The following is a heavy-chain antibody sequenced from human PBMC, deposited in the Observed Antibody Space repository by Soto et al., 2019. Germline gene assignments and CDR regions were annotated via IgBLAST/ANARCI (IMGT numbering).Heavy chain of an antibody. J-gene: IGHJ6*02. CDR3: ARAAALNYYYGMDV. CDR1: GFSVCSYA. Sequence: PWGSLILACAASGFSVCSYAMHWVRQAPGKGLEWVAVISYDGSNKYYADSVKGRFTISRDNSKNTLYLQMNSLRAEDTAVYYCARAAALNYYYGMDVWGQGTTVPVSS. V-gene: IGHV3-30-3*01. CDR2: ISYDGSNK.